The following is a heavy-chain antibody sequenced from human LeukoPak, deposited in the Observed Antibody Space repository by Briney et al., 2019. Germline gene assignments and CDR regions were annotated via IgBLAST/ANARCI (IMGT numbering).Heavy chain of an antibody. Sequence: SETLSLTCTVSGGSISSYYWSWIRQPPGKGLEWIGYIYYSGSTNYNPSLKSRVTISVDTSKNQFSLKLSSVTAAGTAVYYCARDVAASGWFGMHYWGQGTLVTVSS. CDR3: ARDVAASGWFGMHY. D-gene: IGHD3-10*01. CDR2: IYYSGST. CDR1: GGSISSYY. V-gene: IGHV4-59*01. J-gene: IGHJ4*02.